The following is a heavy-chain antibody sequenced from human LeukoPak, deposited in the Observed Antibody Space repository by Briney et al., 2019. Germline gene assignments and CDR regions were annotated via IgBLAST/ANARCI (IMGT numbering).Heavy chain of an antibody. CDR1: GFTFNNYW. CDR3: ARDLRTPGFFDY. Sequence: GGSLRLFCAASGFTFNNYWMNWVRQAPGKGLEWVANIEQDGSEKYYVDSVKSRFTISRDNAKNSLSLQMNSLRAEDTAVYYCARDLRTPGFFDYWGQGTLVTVSS. J-gene: IGHJ4*02. CDR2: IEQDGSEK. V-gene: IGHV3-7*01.